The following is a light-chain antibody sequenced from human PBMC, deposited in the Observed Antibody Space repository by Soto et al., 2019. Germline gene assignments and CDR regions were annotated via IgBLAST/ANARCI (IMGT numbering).Light chain of an antibody. CDR3: QQLFMYPPT. Sequence: AIRMTQSPCSLSPSTGDRDSITCRASQGISSYLAWYQQKPGKAPKLLIYGASTLQGGVPSRFSGSGSGTDFTLTVSSLQPEDLATYYCQQLFMYPPTFGHGTKVDI. J-gene: IGKJ3*01. V-gene: IGKV1-8*01. CDR2: GAS. CDR1: QGISSY.